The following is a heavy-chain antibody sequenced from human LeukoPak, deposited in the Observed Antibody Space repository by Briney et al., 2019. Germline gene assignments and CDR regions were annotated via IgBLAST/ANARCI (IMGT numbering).Heavy chain of an antibody. J-gene: IGHJ1*01. CDR1: GFTFSSYA. CDR2: ISYDGSNK. V-gene: IGHV3-30*04. CDR3: ARPYCSGGSCWGYFQH. D-gene: IGHD2-15*01. Sequence: GGSLRLSCAASGFTFSSYAMHWVRQAPGKGLEWVAVISYDGSNKYYADSVKGRFTISRDNSKNTLYLQMNSLRAEDTAVYYCARPYCSGGSCWGYFQHWGQGTLVTVSS.